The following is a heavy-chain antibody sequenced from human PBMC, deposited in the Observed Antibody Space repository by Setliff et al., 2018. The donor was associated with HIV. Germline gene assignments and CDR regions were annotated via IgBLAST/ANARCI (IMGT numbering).Heavy chain of an antibody. D-gene: IGHD3-16*01. J-gene: IGHJ6*03. CDR2: IHHSGST. CDR1: GGSMSSSNW. Sequence: SETLSLTCAVSGGSMSSSNWWSWVRQAPGEGLEWIGEIHHSGSTNYKPSLKSRVTISVDESKNQFSLRLTSVTAADTAVYYCARGGENMKNYYYYYMDVWGKGTTVTVSS. CDR3: ARGGENMKNYYYYYMDV. V-gene: IGHV4-4*02.